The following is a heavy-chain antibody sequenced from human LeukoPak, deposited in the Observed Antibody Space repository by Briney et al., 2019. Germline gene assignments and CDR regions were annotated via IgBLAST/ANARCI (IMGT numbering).Heavy chain of an antibody. V-gene: IGHV5-51*01. CDR1: GSIFTSYW. Sequence: GXXLQISCQGSGSIFTSYWIGWVRQVPGKGLEWMGIIYPGDSHTTYSPSFQGQVTISADKSIDTAYLHWSSLKASDTAIYYCARKLAYCGSYCYDFDYWGQGTLVTVSS. J-gene: IGHJ4*02. CDR2: IYPGDSHT. D-gene: IGHD2-21*02. CDR3: ARKLAYCGSYCYDFDY.